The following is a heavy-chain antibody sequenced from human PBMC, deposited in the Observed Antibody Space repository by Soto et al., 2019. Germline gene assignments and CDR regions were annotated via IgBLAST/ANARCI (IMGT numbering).Heavy chain of an antibody. CDR2: FSLSGTT. CDR3: ARGMTPPGAPAWYYFDS. V-gene: IGHV4-4*07. J-gene: IGHJ4*02. Sequence: SETLSLTCTVSCASITGSFFWSWIRQPAGKGLEWIGRFSLSGTTNYNPSLRSRVTMSADVSKSQFSLRLTSVTAADTALYYCARGMTPPGAPAWYYFDSWGQGTLVTVSS. D-gene: IGHD2-8*02. CDR1: CASITGSFF.